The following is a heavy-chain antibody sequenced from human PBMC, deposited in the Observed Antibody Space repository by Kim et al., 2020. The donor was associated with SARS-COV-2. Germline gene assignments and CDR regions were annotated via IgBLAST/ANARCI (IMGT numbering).Heavy chain of an antibody. J-gene: IGHJ4*02. Sequence: ASVKVSCKASGYTFTSYGISWVRQAPGQGLEWMGWISAYNGNTNYAQKLQGRVTMTTDTSTSTAYMELRSLRSDDTAVYYCARETSSGCGGDCSVFDYWGQGTLVTVSS. V-gene: IGHV1-18*01. CDR3: ARETSSGCGGDCSVFDY. D-gene: IGHD2-21*02. CDR2: ISAYNGNT. CDR1: GYTFTSYG.